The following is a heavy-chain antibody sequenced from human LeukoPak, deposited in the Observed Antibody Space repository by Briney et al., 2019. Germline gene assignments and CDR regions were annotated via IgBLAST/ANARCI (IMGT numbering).Heavy chain of an antibody. Sequence: PGGSLRLSCAASGFTVSSNYMSWVRQAPGKGLEWVSVIYSGGTTYYADSVKGRFTISRDNSKNTLYLQMNSLRAEDTAVYYCARGGYGNYFDYWGQGTLVTVSS. CDR3: ARGGYGNYFDY. J-gene: IGHJ4*02. CDR1: GFTVSSNY. CDR2: IYSGGTT. V-gene: IGHV3-53*01. D-gene: IGHD6-25*01.